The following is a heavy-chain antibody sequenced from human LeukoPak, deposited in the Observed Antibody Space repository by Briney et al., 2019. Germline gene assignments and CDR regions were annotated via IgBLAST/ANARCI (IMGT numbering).Heavy chain of an antibody. CDR1: GCSISSYY. CDR2: IYYSGST. J-gene: IGHJ4*02. CDR3: AGRGYSYGYRREFDY. V-gene: IGHV4-59*01. D-gene: IGHD5-18*01. Sequence: PSETLSLTCTVSGCSISSYYWSWIRQPPGKGLEWIGYIYYSGSTNYNPSLKSRVTISVDTSKNQFSLKPSSVTAADTAVYYCAGRGYSYGYRREFDYWGQGTLVTVSS.